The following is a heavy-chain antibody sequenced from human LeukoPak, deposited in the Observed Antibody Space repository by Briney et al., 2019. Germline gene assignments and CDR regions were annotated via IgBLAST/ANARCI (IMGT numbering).Heavy chain of an antibody. V-gene: IGHV3-9*01. J-gene: IGHJ4*02. CDR1: GLTFDDYA. D-gene: IGHD3-22*01. CDR2: INWNSGSK. Sequence: PGGSLRLSCAASGLTFDDYAIHWVRQAPGKGLERVSGINWNSGSKHYADSVKGRFTISRDNAKNSLYLQMNSLRAEDTALYYCAKDFSSGYYYFDYWGQGTLVTVSS. CDR3: AKDFSSGYYYFDY.